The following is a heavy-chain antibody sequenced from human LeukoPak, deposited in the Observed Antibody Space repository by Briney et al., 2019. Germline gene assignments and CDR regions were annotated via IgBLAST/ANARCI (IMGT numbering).Heavy chain of an antibody. CDR1: GGSISSSSYY. CDR3: AREAGRGRHLDY. V-gene: IGHV4-39*07. CDR2: INHSGST. J-gene: IGHJ4*02. Sequence: SETLSLTCTVSGGSISSSSYYWSWIRQPPGKGLEWIGVINHSGSTNYNPSLKSRVTISVDTSKNQFSLKLRSVTAADTAVYYWAREAGRGRHLDYWGQGTLVTVSS. D-gene: IGHD3-10*01.